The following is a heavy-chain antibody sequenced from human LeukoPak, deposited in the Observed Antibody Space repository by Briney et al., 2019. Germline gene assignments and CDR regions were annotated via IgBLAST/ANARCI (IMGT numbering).Heavy chain of an antibody. Sequence: GGSLRLSCAASGFIFSDHYMGWVRQAPGRGLEWVARIRNKVRGYTTEYAASVQGRFTISRDDSSNSLYLQMSSLKTEDTAVYFCARGAVAGTNWYFDYWGQGTLVAVSS. J-gene: IGHJ4*02. CDR1: GFIFSDHY. D-gene: IGHD6-19*01. V-gene: IGHV3-72*01. CDR2: IRNKVRGYTT. CDR3: ARGAVAGTNWYFDY.